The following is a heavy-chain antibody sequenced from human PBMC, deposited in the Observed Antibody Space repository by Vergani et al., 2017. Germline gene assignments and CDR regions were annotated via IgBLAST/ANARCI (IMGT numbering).Heavy chain of an antibody. V-gene: IGHV3-9*01. D-gene: IGHD4-23*01. CDR3: GKVEYGGNTGGYFDY. J-gene: IGHJ4*02. Sequence: EVQLVESGGGLVQPGRSLRLSFAASGFTFDDYAMHWVRQAPGKGLEWVLGISWNSGSIGYEDSVKGRFTITRDNAKNSLYLQMNSLRAEDTAVYYCGKVEYGGNTGGYFDYWGQGTLVTVSS. CDR2: ISWNSGSI. CDR1: GFTFDDYA.